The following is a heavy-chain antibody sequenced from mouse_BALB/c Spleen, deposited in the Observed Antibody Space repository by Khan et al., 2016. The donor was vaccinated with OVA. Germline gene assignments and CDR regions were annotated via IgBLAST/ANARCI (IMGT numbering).Heavy chain of an antibody. CDR2: ISNRGSTT. J-gene: IGHJ3*01. D-gene: IGHD2-3*01. V-gene: IGHV5-12*02. CDR3: AREGDDGGLAY. Sequence: EVELVASGGGLVQPGGSLKLSCATSGFTFSDYYMYWVRQTPEKRLEWVAYISNRGSTTYYPDTLRGRFTISRDNAKNTLYLQMSRLKFEDTAIYYWAREGDDGGLAYWGQGTLVTVSA. CDR1: GFTFSDYY.